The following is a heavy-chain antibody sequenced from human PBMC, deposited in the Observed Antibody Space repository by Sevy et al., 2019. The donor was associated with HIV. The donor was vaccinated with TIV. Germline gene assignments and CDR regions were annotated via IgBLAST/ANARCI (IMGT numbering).Heavy chain of an antibody. V-gene: IGHV3-48*03. CDR3: ARSLKDWTPSAGH. J-gene: IGHJ4*02. CDR1: GFTFSSYE. Sequence: GGSLRLSCAASGFTFSSYEMNWVRQAPGKGLEWVSFISSTTGYTNYADSVKGRFTISRDNAKNSLYLQMNNLRAEDTAVYYCARSLKDWTPSAGHWGQGTLVTVSS. D-gene: IGHD1-1*01. CDR2: ISSTTGYT.